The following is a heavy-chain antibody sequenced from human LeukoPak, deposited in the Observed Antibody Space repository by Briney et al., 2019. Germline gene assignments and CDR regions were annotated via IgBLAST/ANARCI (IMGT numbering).Heavy chain of an antibody. V-gene: IGHV4-59*01. D-gene: IGHD5-18*01. Sequence: SETLSLTCTVSGGSISSYYWSWIRQPPGKGLEWIGYIYYSGSTNYNPSLKSRVTISVDTSKNQFSLKLSSVTAADTAVYYCATSPGYSYGNRFDPWGQGTLVTVSS. CDR3: ATSPGYSYGNRFDP. J-gene: IGHJ5*02. CDR2: IYYSGST. CDR1: GGSISSYY.